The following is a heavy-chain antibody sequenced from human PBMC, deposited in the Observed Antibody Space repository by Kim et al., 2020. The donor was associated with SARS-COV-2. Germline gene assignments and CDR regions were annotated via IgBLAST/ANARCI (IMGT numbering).Heavy chain of an antibody. Sequence: TKYTPSLKGRVTITVDPSKNQFSLKLSSVTAADTAVYYCASSGYDYYFDYWGQGTLVTVSS. V-gene: IGHV4-4*09. D-gene: IGHD5-12*01. CDR3: ASSGYDYYFDY. J-gene: IGHJ4*02. CDR2: T.